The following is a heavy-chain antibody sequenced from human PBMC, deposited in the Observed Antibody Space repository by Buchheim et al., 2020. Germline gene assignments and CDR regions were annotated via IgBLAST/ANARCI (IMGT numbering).Heavy chain of an antibody. Sequence: QLQLQESGPGLVKPSETLSLTCTVSGGSISSSSYYWGWIRQPPGKGLEWIGSIYYSGSTYYNPSLKSRVTISVDTSKNQFSLKLSSVTAADTAVYYRARQRIAAAGNDWFDPWGQGTL. V-gene: IGHV4-39*01. J-gene: IGHJ5*02. CDR3: ARQRIAAAGNDWFDP. D-gene: IGHD6-13*01. CDR1: GGSISSSSYY. CDR2: IYYSGST.